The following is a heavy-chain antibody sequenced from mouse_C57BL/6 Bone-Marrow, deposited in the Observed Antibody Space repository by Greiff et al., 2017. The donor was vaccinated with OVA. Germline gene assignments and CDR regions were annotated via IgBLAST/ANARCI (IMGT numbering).Heavy chain of an antibody. CDR2: IRSKSSNYAT. CDR1: GFTFNTYA. Sequence: EVQLVESGGGLVQPKGSLKLSCAASGFTFNTYAMHWVRQAPGKGLEWVARIRSKSSNYATYYADSVKDRFTISRDDSQSMLYLQMNNLKTEDTAMYYCVRALYSNYEAWFAYWGQGTLVTVSA. CDR3: VRALYSNYEAWFAY. D-gene: IGHD2-5*01. J-gene: IGHJ3*01. V-gene: IGHV10-3*01.